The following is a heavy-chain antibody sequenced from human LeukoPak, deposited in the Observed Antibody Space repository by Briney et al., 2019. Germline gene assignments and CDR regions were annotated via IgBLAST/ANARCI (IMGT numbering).Heavy chain of an antibody. J-gene: IGHJ4*02. D-gene: IGHD2-2*02. V-gene: IGHV3-30-3*01. CDR1: GFTFSSYA. CDR2: ISYDGSNK. Sequence: GRSLRLSCAASGFTFSSYAMHWVRQAPGKGLEWVAVISYDGSNKYYADSVKGRFTISRDNSKNTLYLQMNSLRADDTAVYYCARDQLYCSSTSCFTPRVYYFDYWGQGTLVTVSS. CDR3: ARDQLYCSSTSCFTPRVYYFDY.